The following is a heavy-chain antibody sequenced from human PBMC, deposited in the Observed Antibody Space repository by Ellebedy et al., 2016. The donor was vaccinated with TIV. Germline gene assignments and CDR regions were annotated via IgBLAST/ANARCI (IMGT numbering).Heavy chain of an antibody. Sequence: GESLKISCAASEFPVSSNYINLVRQAPGKGLEWVSVIYSGGSTYYADSVTGRFTISRDNSKNTLYLHMNSLRADDTAVYYCASRSYEYYYYGMDVWGQGTTVTVSS. CDR2: IYSGGST. J-gene: IGHJ6*02. D-gene: IGHD3-16*01. CDR3: ASRSYEYYYYGMDV. CDR1: EFPVSSNY. V-gene: IGHV3-53*01.